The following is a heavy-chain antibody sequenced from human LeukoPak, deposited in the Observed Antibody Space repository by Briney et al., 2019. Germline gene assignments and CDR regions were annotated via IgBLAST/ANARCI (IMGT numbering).Heavy chain of an antibody. V-gene: IGHV3-23*01. CDR3: AKDGGPSSSGSQFFNY. D-gene: IGHD1-26*01. CDR1: GFTFSSYA. J-gene: IGHJ4*02. Sequence: GGSLRLSCAASGFTFSSYAMSWVRQAPGKGLEWVSGISSSGGSTYCADSVKGRFTISRDNSKHTLFLQMSSLRAEDTAVYYCAKDGGPSSSGSQFFNYWGQGALVTVSS. CDR2: ISSSGGST.